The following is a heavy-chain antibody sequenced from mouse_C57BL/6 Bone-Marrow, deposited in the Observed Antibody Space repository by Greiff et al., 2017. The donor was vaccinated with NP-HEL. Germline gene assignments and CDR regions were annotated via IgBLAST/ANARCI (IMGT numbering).Heavy chain of an antibody. V-gene: IGHV10-1*01. CDR3: VRPYYDYDPYFDV. D-gene: IGHD2-4*01. Sequence: EVQLVESGGGLVQPKGSLKLSCAASGFSFNTYAMNWVRQAPGKGLEWVARIRSKSNNYATYYADSVKDRFTISRDDSESMLYLQMNNLKTEDTAMYYCVRPYYDYDPYFDVWGTGTTVTVSS. CDR1: GFSFNTYA. CDR2: IRSKSNNYAT. J-gene: IGHJ1*03.